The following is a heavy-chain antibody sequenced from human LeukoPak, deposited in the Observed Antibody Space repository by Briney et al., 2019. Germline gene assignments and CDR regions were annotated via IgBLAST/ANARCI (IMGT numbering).Heavy chain of an antibody. J-gene: IGHJ3*02. Sequence: ASVKVSCKASGYTFTSYDINWVRQATGQGLEWVGWMNPNSGNTGYAQKFQGRVTMTRNTSISTAYMELSSLRSEDTAVYYCARSYYDFWSGYYTAGRAFDIWGQGTMVTVSS. V-gene: IGHV1-8*01. CDR2: MNPNSGNT. D-gene: IGHD3-3*01. CDR1: GYTFTSYD. CDR3: ARSYYDFWSGYYTAGRAFDI.